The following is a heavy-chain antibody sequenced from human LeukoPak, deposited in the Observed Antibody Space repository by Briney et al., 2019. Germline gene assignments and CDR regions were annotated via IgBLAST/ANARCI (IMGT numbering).Heavy chain of an antibody. D-gene: IGHD6-13*01. V-gene: IGHV4-59*01. Sequence: SETLSLTCTVSGGSISSYYWSWIRQPPGKGLEWIGYIYYSGSTNYNLSLKSRVTISVDTSKNQFSLKLSSVTAANTAVYYCARGPPAAGNNWFDPWGQGTLVTVSS. CDR1: GGSISSYY. CDR3: ARGPPAAGNNWFDP. J-gene: IGHJ5*02. CDR2: IYYSGST.